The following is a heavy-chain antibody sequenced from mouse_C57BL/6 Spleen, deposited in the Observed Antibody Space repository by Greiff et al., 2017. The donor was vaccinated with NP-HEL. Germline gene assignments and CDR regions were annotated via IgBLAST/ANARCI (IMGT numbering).Heavy chain of an antibody. V-gene: IGHV5-15*01. Sequence: EVHLVESGGGLVQPGGSLKLSCAASGFTFSDYGMAWVRQAPRKGPEWVAFISNLAYSIYYADTVTGRFTISRENAKNTLYLEMSSLRSEDTAMYYCARQEGGSSYGWYFDVWGTGTTVTVSS. CDR1: GFTFSDYG. J-gene: IGHJ1*03. CDR2: ISNLAYSI. D-gene: IGHD1-1*01. CDR3: ARQEGGSSYGWYFDV.